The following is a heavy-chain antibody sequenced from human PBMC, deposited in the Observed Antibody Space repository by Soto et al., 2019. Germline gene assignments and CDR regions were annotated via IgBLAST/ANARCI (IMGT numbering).Heavy chain of an antibody. D-gene: IGHD4-17*01. V-gene: IGHV1-18*01. J-gene: IGHJ4*02. Sequence: QVQLVQSGAEVKKPGASVKVSCKAYGYTFTSYGISWVRQAPGQGLEWMGWISAYNGNTNYAQMIKGRVTMTTDTSTSTAHMELRSMTSDDTAVYYCARDQTTVTTCGYWGQGTLVTVSS. CDR1: GYTFTSYG. CDR3: ARDQTTVTTCGY. CDR2: ISAYNGNT.